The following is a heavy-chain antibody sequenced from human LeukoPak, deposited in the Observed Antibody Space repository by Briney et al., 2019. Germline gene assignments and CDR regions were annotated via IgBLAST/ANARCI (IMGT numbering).Heavy chain of an antibody. J-gene: IGHJ2*01. CDR3: ARGGSVAAADYWYFDL. Sequence: GGSLRLSCAASGFTFSSYSMNWVRQAPGKGLEWVPYISSSTSTIYYADSVKGRFTISRDNARNSLYLQMNSLRAEDTAVYYCARGGSVAAADYWYFDLWGRGTLVTVSS. CDR2: ISSSTSTI. V-gene: IGHV3-48*04. CDR1: GFTFSSYS. D-gene: IGHD6-13*01.